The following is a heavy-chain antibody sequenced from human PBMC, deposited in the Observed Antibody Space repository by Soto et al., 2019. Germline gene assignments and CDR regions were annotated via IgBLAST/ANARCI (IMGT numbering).Heavy chain of an antibody. CDR2: ISYDGSTK. D-gene: IGHD4-4*01. CDR3: AKELQRQYYYDGMDV. V-gene: IGHV3-30*18. CDR1: GFTFSSYG. Sequence: QVQLVESGGGVVQPGRSLRLSCAASGFTFSSYGMHWVRQAPGKGLEWVAVISYDGSTKYYADSVKGRFTIYRDNSKNTLYLQMNSLRAEDTAVYYCAKELQRQYYYDGMDVWGQGTTVTVSS. J-gene: IGHJ6*02.